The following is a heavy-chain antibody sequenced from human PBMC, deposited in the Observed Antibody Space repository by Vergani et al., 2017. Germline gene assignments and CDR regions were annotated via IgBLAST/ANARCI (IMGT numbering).Heavy chain of an antibody. CDR2: ISSSGSTI. Sequence: VQLVESGGGLVKPGGSLRLSCAASGFTFSDYYMSGIRQAPGKGLEWVSYISSSGSTIYYADSVKGRFTISRDNAKNSVYLQMNSLRAEGTAVYYCARRRAGRFGYCSGGSCYRGYYYYYMDVWGKETTVTVSS. CDR3: ARRRAGRFGYCSGGSCYRGYYYYYMDV. D-gene: IGHD2-15*01. J-gene: IGHJ6*03. V-gene: IGHV3-11*01. CDR1: GFTFSDYY.